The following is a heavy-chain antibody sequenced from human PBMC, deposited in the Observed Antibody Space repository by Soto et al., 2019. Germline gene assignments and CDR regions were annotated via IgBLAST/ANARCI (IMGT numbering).Heavy chain of an antibody. V-gene: IGHV1-24*01. J-gene: IGHJ2*01. CDR2: FDPEDGET. CDR1: GYTLTELS. D-gene: IGHD2-15*01. CDR3: ALSNCSGGSCPHWYFDL. Sequence: ASVKVSCKVSGYTLTELSMHWVRQAPGKGREWMGGFDPEDGETIYAQKFQGRVTMTEDTSTDTAYMELSSLRSEDTAVYYCALSNCSGGSCPHWYFDLWGRGTLVTVSS.